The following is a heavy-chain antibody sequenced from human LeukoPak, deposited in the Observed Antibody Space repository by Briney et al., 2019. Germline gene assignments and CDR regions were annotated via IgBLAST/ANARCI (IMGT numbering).Heavy chain of an antibody. V-gene: IGHV4-34*01. D-gene: IGHD3-10*01. CDR1: GGSFSGYY. Sequence: SETLSLTCAVYGGSFSGYYWSWIRQPPGKGLEWIGEINHSGSTNYNPSLKSRVTISVDTSKNQFSLQLNSVTPEDTALYYCARGGLVRGTINSLIGFDIWGQGIMVTVSS. J-gene: IGHJ3*02. CDR3: ARGGLVRGTINSLIGFDI. CDR2: INHSGST.